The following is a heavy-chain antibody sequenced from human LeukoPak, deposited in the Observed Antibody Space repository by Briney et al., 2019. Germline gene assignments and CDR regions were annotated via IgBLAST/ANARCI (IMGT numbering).Heavy chain of an antibody. CDR2: IYYSGST. D-gene: IGHD6-6*01. Sequence: PSETLSLTCTVSGSSIIGYYRSCIRQPPGKGLEWIGYIYYSGSTNYNPSLNSRLTISIDTSENQFSLKLSSVTATDTAVYYCAREYSRSSGRRAFDTWGQRTMVTVSS. CDR1: GSSIIGYY. J-gene: IGHJ3*02. CDR3: AREYSRSSGRRAFDT. V-gene: IGHV4-59*08.